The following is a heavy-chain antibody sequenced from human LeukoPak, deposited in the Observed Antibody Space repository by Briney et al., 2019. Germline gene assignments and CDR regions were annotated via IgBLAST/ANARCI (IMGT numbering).Heavy chain of an antibody. Sequence: ASVKVSCKASGYTFTGYYMHWVRQAPGQGLEWMGWINPNTGDTHYAQRFQGRVTMTRDTTINTAYMALNRLTSDDTAVYYCASYPRYSSSPPFDYWGQGTLVTVSS. CDR3: ASYPRYSSSPPFDY. V-gene: IGHV1-2*02. CDR1: GYTFTGYY. J-gene: IGHJ4*02. CDR2: INPNTGDT. D-gene: IGHD6-19*01.